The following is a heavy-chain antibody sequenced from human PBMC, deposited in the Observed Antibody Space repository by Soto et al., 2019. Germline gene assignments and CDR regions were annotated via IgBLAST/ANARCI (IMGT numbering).Heavy chain of an antibody. D-gene: IGHD1-7*01. CDR3: ASHGITGTWVYYYGMDV. J-gene: IGHJ6*02. Sequence: QVQLVQSGAEVKKPGSSVKVSCKASGGTFSSYAISWVRQAPGQGLEWMGGIIPIFDTADYAQKFQGRVTIPVDESTSTAYMELSSLRSEDTAVYYCASHGITGTWVYYYGMDVWGQGTTVTVSS. CDR2: IIPIFDTA. V-gene: IGHV1-69*12. CDR1: GGTFSSYA.